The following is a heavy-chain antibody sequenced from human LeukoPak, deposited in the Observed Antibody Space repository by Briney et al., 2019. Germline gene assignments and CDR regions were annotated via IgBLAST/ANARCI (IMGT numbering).Heavy chain of an antibody. V-gene: IGHV4-30-2*01. J-gene: IGHJ5*02. CDR2: IYHSGST. D-gene: IGHD6-6*01. CDR1: GGSISSGGYY. CDR3: ARGGIGYSSSNWFDP. Sequence: SETLSLTCTVSGGSISSGGYYWSWIRQPPGKGLEWIGYIYHSGSTYYNPSLKSRVTISVDTSKNQFSLKLSSVTAADTAVYYCARGGIGYSSSNWFDPWGQGTLVTVSS.